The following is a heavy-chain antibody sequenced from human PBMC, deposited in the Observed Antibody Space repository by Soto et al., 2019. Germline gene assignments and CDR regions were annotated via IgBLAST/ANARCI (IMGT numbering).Heavy chain of an antibody. J-gene: IGHJ4*02. D-gene: IGHD6-13*01. CDR2: IYYSGST. Sequence: QVQLQESGPGLVKPSQTLSLTCTVSGGSISSGGYYWSWIRQHPGKGLEWIGYIYYSGSTYYSPSPKRLVTIAVDPPTNLSARKLSSVTGADTAVDYCALEPMAAADTKVFDYGGRGTLVAVCS. CDR1: GGSISSGGYY. V-gene: IGHV4-31*01. CDR3: ALEPMAAADTKVFDY.